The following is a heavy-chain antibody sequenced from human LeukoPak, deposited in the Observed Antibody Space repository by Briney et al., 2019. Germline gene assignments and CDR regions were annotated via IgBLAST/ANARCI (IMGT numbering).Heavy chain of an antibody. CDR1: GFTFSSYA. V-gene: IGHV3-23*01. CDR2: ISGSGGST. CDR3: AKSQGSGSHNLWGYYYYGMDV. J-gene: IGHJ6*02. Sequence: GGSLRLSCAASGFTFSSYAMSWVRQAPGKGLEWVSAISGSGGSTYYADSVKGRFTISRDNSKNTLYLQMNSLRAEDTAVYYCAKSQGSGSHNLWGYYYYGMDVWGQGTTVTVSS. D-gene: IGHD3-10*01.